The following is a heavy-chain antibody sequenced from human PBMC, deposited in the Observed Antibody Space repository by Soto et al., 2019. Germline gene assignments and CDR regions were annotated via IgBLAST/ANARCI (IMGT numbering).Heavy chain of an antibody. CDR1: GGSFSGYY. CDR3: ARRITMTAAVQGGDTDKYYCES. Sequence: SETLSLTCAVYGGSFSGYYWSWIRQPPGKGLEWIGEVNHSGNSNENPSLKSRVTISVDTSKNQFSLKLRSVTAADTAVYYCARRITMTAAVQGGDTDKYYCESWGQGGLVLVSA. D-gene: IGHD3-22*01. J-gene: IGHJ4*02. CDR2: VNHSGNS. V-gene: IGHV4-34*01.